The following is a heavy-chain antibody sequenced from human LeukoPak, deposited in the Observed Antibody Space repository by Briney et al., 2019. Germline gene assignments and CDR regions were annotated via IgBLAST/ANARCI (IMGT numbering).Heavy chain of an antibody. J-gene: IGHJ4*02. Sequence: GGSLRLSCAASGFTFSSYGMSWVRQAPGKGLEWVSAISGSGGSTYYADSVKGRFTISRDNSKNTLYLQMNSLRAEDTAVYYCAKDLYYYDSSGYYGLPFDYWGQGTLVTVSS. CDR1: GFTFSSYG. D-gene: IGHD3-22*01. CDR2: ISGSGGST. CDR3: AKDLYYYDSSGYYGLPFDY. V-gene: IGHV3-23*01.